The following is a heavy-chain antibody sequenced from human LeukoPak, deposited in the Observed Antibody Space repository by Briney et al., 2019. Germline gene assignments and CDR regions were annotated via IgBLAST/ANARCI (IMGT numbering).Heavy chain of an antibody. J-gene: IGHJ4*02. CDR1: GFTFDDYA. V-gene: IGHV3-9*01. CDR3: AKLPAYYYDRVQEGGDY. CDR2: ISWNSGSI. D-gene: IGHD3-22*01. Sequence: GGSLRLSCAASGFTFDDYAMHWVRQAPGKGLEWVSGISWNSGSIGYADSVKGRFTISRDNAKNSLYLQMNSLRAEDTALYYCAKLPAYYYDRVQEGGDYWGQGTLVTVSS.